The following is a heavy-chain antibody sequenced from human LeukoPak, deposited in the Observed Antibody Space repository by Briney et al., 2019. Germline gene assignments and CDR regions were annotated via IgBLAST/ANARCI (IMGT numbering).Heavy chain of an antibody. J-gene: IGHJ4*02. V-gene: IGHV3-33*01. CDR3: ARDRDWYYFDY. CDR2: IWYDGSNK. CDR1: GFTFSSYG. Sequence: GGSLRLSCAASGFTFSSYGMHWVRQAPGKGLEWVAVIWYDGSNKYYADSVKGRFTISRDNSKNTLYLQMNSLRAEDTAVYYCARDRDWYYFDYWGQGTLVTVSS. D-gene: IGHD3-9*01.